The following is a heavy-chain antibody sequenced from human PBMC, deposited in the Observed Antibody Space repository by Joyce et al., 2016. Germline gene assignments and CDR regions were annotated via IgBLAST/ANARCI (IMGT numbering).Heavy chain of an antibody. Sequence: QVQLVQSRAEVKKPGASVKVSCKASGYTFTSYDINWVRQVTGQGIEWMGVKKPNSGNTGYAQKFQGRVTIKTNTSISTAYMELSSLRSEDSAVYYCARAWTGSWYYYYYNMDVWGKGTTVTVSS. CDR2: KKPNSGNT. CDR1: GYTFTSYD. V-gene: IGHV1-8*03. CDR3: ARAWTGSWYYYYYNMDV. D-gene: IGHD6-13*01. J-gene: IGHJ6*03.